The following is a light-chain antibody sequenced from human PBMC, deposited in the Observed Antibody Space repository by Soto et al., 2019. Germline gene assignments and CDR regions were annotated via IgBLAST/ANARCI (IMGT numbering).Light chain of an antibody. CDR3: QQRSTLPWT. V-gene: IGKV3-11*01. Sequence: EIVLTQSPATLSLSPGERATLSCRASQSVRSYLAWYQQKPGQAPRLLIYDASNRATGIPARFSGNGYGTDFTLTISSLEPEDFAVYYCQQRSTLPWTFGQGTKVDIK. CDR2: DAS. J-gene: IGKJ1*01. CDR1: QSVRSY.